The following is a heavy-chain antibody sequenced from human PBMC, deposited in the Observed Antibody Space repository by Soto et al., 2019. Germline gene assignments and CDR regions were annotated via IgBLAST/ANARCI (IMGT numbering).Heavy chain of an antibody. CDR3: ARERSGGAVEI. J-gene: IGHJ3*02. Sequence: QVQLVQSGAEVKKPGASVKVSCKTSGYTFTSYDINWVRQATGQGLEWMGWMNPNSGNTAYAQKFQGRVTVTRSTSVGTADVGLSSRRAEETAVDYCARERSGGAVEIWGQGTMVTVSS. CDR2: MNPNSGNT. CDR1: GYTFTSYD. D-gene: IGHD2-8*02. V-gene: IGHV1-8*01.